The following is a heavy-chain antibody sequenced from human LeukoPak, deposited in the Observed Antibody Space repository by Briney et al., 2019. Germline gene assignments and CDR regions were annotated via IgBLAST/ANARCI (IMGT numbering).Heavy chain of an antibody. CDR2: ISGSGGTT. CDR1: GFTFSTYA. J-gene: IGHJ4*02. CDR3: TDGKPGSTVVSFFDY. D-gene: IGHD1-14*01. Sequence: GGSLRLSCAVSGFTFSTYAMSWVRQAPGKGLEWVSAISGSGGTTYYADSVKGRFTISRDNSKNTLYLQMSSLRAEDTAVYYCTDGKPGSTVVSFFDYWGQGTLVTVSS. V-gene: IGHV3-23*01.